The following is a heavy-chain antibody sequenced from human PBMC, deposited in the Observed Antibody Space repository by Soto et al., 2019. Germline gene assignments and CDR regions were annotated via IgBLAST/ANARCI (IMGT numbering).Heavy chain of an antibody. V-gene: IGHV3-48*03. CDR3: ARDQEVHDSRGHKIRAMDV. D-gene: IGHD6-19*01. Sequence: GGLSLSCAASQIRFSIYEMNWVRLAPGKGLEWISYISESGDSMYYADAVKGRFAISRDNAKNSLYLQMNSLRVEDAAVYYCARDQEVHDSRGHKIRAMDVWGQGTTVTVSS. CDR1: QIRFSIYE. J-gene: IGHJ6*02. CDR2: ISESGDSM.